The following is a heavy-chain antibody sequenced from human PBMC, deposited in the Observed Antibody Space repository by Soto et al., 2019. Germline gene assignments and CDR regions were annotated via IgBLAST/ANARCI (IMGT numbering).Heavy chain of an antibody. CDR2: ISWNSGSI. J-gene: IGHJ4*02. V-gene: IGHV3-9*01. CDR3: AKAGDSRGTDY. Sequence: EVQLVESGGGLVQPGRSLRLSCAASGFTFDDYAMHWVRQAPGKGLEWVSGISWNSGSIGYADSVKGRFTISRDNAKNSLYLQMNSLRAEDTALYYCAKAGDSRGTDYWGQGTLVTVSS. D-gene: IGHD3-22*01. CDR1: GFTFDDYA.